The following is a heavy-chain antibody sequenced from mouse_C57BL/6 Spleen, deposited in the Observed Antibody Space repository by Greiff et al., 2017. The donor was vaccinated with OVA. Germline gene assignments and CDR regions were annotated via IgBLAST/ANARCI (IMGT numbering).Heavy chain of an antibody. D-gene: IGHD2-4*01. J-gene: IGHJ3*01. CDR2: IWSGGST. Sequence: QVQLKESGPGLVQPSQSLSITCTVSGFSLTSYGVHWVRQSPGKGLEWLGVIWSGGSTDYNAAFISRMSISTDNSKSQVFFKMNSLQADDTAIYYCARTIYYDYGGFAYWGQGTLVTVSA. V-gene: IGHV2-2*01. CDR3: ARTIYYDYGGFAY. CDR1: GFSLTSYG.